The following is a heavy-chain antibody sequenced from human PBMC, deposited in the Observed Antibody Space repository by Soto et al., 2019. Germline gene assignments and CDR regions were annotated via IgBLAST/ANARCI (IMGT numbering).Heavy chain of an antibody. V-gene: IGHV1-8*01. CDR3: ARGHRHIVVVTAPRGAFDI. Sequence: XSVKVACTAAGCTLTSYDIGWGRQATGQGLEWMGWMNPNSGNTGYAQKFQGRVTMTRNTSISTAYMELSSLRSEDTAVYYCARGHRHIVVVTAPRGAFDIWGQGTMVTVPS. CDR2: MNPNSGNT. J-gene: IGHJ3*02. CDR1: GCTLTSYD. D-gene: IGHD2-21*02.